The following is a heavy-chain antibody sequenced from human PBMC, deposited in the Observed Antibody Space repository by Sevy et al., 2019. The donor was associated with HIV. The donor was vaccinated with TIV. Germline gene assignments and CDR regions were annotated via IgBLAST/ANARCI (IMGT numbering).Heavy chain of an antibody. Sequence: SGPTLVNPTQTLTLTCTFSGFSLSATGVGVGWIRQPPGKALEGLAVIYWDDDERYSPSLRNRVTIAKDTSKNQAVLTPTNKDPVDTGTYYCAHTAAARPNWFDPWGQGTLVTVSS. CDR3: AHTAAARPNWFDP. V-gene: IGHV2-5*02. J-gene: IGHJ5*02. CDR1: GFSLSATGVG. D-gene: IGHD6-6*01. CDR2: IYWDDDE.